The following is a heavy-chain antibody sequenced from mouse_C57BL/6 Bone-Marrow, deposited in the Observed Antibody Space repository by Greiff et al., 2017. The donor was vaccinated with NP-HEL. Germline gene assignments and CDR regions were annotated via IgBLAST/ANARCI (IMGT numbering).Heavy chain of an antibody. J-gene: IGHJ2*01. CDR1: GYAFTNYL. D-gene: IGHD1-1*01. Sequence: QVQLQQSEAELVRPGTSVKVSCKASGYAFTNYLIEWVKQRPGQGLEWIGVINPGSGGTNYNEKFKGKATLTADKSSSTAYMQLSSLTSEDSAVYFCARRFYYGSSYFDYWGQGTTLTVSS. CDR3: ARRFYYGSSYFDY. CDR2: INPGSGGT. V-gene: IGHV1-54*01.